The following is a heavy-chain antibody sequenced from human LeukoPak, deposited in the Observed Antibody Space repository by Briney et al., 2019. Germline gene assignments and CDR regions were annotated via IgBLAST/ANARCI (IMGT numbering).Heavy chain of an antibody. Sequence: PGGSLRLSCATSGFTLSNVWMSWVRQAPGKGLEWVGNIKGDGSAKFYLDSVKGRFTISRDNTNSVSLQMNNLKAEDTAVYYCGRSVAAPADYWGQGTLVIVSS. V-gene: IGHV3-7*03. D-gene: IGHD6-6*01. CDR3: GRSVAAPADY. CDR2: IKGDGSAK. CDR1: GFTLSNVW. J-gene: IGHJ4*02.